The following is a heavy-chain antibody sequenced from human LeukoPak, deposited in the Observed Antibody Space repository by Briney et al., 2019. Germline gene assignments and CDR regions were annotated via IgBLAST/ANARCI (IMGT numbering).Heavy chain of an antibody. CDR3: ARMSSPLQYNWFDP. J-gene: IGHJ5*02. Sequence: ASVKVSCKASGYTFTGYYVHWVRQAPGQGLEWMGRINPNNGDSNFAQKFQGRVTMTRDTSISTVYMDLSRLRSDDTAVYYCARMSSPLQYNWFDPRGQGTLVTVSS. D-gene: IGHD1-14*01. V-gene: IGHV1-2*06. CDR2: INPNNGDS. CDR1: GYTFTGYY.